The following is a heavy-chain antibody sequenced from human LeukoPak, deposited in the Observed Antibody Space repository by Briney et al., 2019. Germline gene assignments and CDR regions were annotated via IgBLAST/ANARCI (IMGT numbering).Heavy chain of an antibody. CDR1: GFTFSSYW. J-gene: IGHJ3*02. Sequence: GGSLGLSCAASGFTFSSYWMHWVRQVPGKGLVWVSRINSDGSSTSYADSVKGRFTISRDNAKNTLYVQMNSLRAEDTAVYYCSTGSEHAFDIWGRGTMVTVSS. CDR2: INSDGSST. D-gene: IGHD1-14*01. V-gene: IGHV3-74*01. CDR3: STGSEHAFDI.